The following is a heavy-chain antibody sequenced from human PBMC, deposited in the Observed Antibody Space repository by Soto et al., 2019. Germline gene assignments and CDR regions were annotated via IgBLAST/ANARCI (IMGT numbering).Heavy chain of an antibody. Sequence: GASVKVSCKASGGTFSSYAISWVRQVPGQGLEWMGGIIPIFGTANYAQKFQGRVTITADESTSTAYMELSSLRSEDTAVYYCARDLRDGYNFAYWGQGTLVTV. D-gene: IGHD5-12*01. J-gene: IGHJ4*02. CDR1: GGTFSSYA. V-gene: IGHV1-69*13. CDR3: ARDLRDGYNFAY. CDR2: IIPIFGTA.